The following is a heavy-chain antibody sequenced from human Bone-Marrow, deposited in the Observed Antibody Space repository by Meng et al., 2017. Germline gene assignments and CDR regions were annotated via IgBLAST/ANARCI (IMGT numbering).Heavy chain of an antibody. CDR1: GVTFSSYA. Sequence: SVSLSCKAPGVTFSSYAISRVRQSPGQGLEWMGGIIPIFGTANYAQKFQGRVTITADKSTSTAYMELSSLRSEDTAVYYCARKYGGRGYYYGMDVWGQGTTVTVSS. V-gene: IGHV1-69*06. J-gene: IGHJ6*02. CDR3: ARKYGGRGYYYGMDV. D-gene: IGHD3-10*01. CDR2: IIPIFGTA.